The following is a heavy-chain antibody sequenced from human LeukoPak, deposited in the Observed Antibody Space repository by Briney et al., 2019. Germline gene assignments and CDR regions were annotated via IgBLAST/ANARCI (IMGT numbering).Heavy chain of an antibody. V-gene: IGHV3-49*03. D-gene: IGHD1-26*01. CDR3: TSDTGSYLAYYGLDV. CDR2: IRNLAYGGAP. CDR1: GFTFGDYA. J-gene: IGHJ6*02. Sequence: GRSLRLSRTASGFTFGDYAMSWIRQAPGKGLEWVGFIRNLAYGGAPEYAASVRGRFTISRDKYKSIAYLQMNSLKTEDTGIYYCTSDTGSYLAYYGLDVWGQGTTVTVSS.